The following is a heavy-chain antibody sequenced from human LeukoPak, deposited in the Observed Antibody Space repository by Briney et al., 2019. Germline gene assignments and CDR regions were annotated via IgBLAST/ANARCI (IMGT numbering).Heavy chain of an antibody. V-gene: IGHV1-18*01. CDR2: ISTFNGHT. J-gene: IGHJ4*02. CDR1: GYAFSNYG. D-gene: IGHD2-15*01. Sequence: ASVNVSCKASGYAFSNYGISWVRQAPGQGLEWLGWISTFNGHTTYALKFQDRGTMTTDTSTDTAYLELRSLRTDDTAVYYCARRHLVGSGYFDHWGQGTLVTVSS. CDR3: ARRHLVGSGYFDH.